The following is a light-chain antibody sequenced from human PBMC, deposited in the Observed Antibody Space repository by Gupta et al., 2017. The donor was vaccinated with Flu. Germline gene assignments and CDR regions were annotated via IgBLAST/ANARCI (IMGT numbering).Light chain of an antibody. CDR2: AAS. CDR3: QEYFSAPWT. V-gene: IGKV1-27*01. J-gene: IGKJ1*01. Sequence: TITFRASQEIRHFLVWYQQKPGKDPELLIAAASRLKSGVPRRFSGSGSGTDFTLTISSLQSEDVATYYCQEYFSAPWTFGKGPRVEI. CDR1: QEIRHF.